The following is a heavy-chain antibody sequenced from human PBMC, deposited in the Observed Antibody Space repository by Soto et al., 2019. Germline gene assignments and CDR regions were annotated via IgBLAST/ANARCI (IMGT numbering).Heavy chain of an antibody. Sequence: PVGSLRLSCAVSRYNFGAYAMSWVRQAPGKGLEWVSGITGSGDNTYYANSVKGRFTISRDNSKNTVFLQMSSLRAEDTAVYYCTSPGIPVAHFLDYWGQGTLVTVSS. V-gene: IGHV3-23*01. CDR1: RYNFGAYA. D-gene: IGHD6-19*01. CDR3: TSPGIPVAHFLDY. J-gene: IGHJ4*02. CDR2: ITGSGDNT.